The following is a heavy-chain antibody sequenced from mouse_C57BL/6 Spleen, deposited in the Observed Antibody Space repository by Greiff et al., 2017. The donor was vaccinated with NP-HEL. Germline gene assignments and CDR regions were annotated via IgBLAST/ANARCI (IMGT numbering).Heavy chain of an antibody. D-gene: IGHD4-1*01. CDR2: IHPNSGST. CDR3: ARSVTGTPYYYFDY. J-gene: IGHJ2*01. V-gene: IGHV1-64*01. CDR1: GYTFTSYW. Sequence: VQLQQPGAELVKPGASVKLSCKASGYTFTSYWMHWVKQRPGQGLEWIGMIHPNSGSTNYNEKFKSKATLTVDKSSSTAYMQLSSLTSEDSAVYYCARSVTGTPYYYFDYWGQGTTLTVSS.